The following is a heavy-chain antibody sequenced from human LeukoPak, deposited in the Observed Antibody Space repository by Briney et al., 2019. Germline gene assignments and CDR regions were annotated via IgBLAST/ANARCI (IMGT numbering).Heavy chain of an antibody. V-gene: IGHV1-2*02. D-gene: IGHD6-19*01. CDR1: GYTFTGYY. CDR3: AREAVAGTGIDY. J-gene: IGHJ4*02. CDR2: INPNNGGT. Sequence: ASVKVSCKASGYTFTGYYMHWVRQAPGQGLEWMGWINPNNGGTNYAQKFQGRVTMTRDTSISTAYMELSRLRSDDTAVYYCAREAVAGTGIDYWGQGTLVTVSS.